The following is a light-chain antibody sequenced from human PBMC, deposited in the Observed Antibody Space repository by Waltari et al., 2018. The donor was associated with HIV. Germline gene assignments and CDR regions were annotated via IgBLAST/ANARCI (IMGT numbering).Light chain of an antibody. CDR3: QTWGTGIQV. CDR1: SGHSSYA. CDR2: LNSDGSH. V-gene: IGLV4-69*01. Sequence: QLVLTQSPSASASLGASVKLTCTLSSGHSSYAIAWHQQQPEKGHRYLMKLNSDGSHSKGDGIPDRFSGSSSGAERYLTLPSLQSEDEADYYCQTWGTGIQVFGGGTKLTVL. J-gene: IGLJ3*02.